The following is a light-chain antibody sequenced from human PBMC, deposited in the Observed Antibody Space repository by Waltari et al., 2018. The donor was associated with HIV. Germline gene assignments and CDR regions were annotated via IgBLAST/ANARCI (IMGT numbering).Light chain of an antibody. CDR1: SAHSTYA. V-gene: IGLV4-69*01. J-gene: IGLJ2*01. CDR2: IKRDGSH. Sequence: QLVLTQSPSASASLGASVKLTCTLSSAHSTYAIPWHQQQPDQGPPDLMKIKRDGSHRKGDGIPDRFSGSASGAERYLTISNVQSEDEGIYYCQTWGAGTVVFGGGTKLSVL. CDR3: QTWGAGTVV.